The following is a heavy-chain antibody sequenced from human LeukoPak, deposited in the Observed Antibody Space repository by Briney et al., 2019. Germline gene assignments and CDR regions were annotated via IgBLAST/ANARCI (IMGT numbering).Heavy chain of an antibody. Sequence: PSETLSLTCTVSGGSISSGGYYWSWIRQHPGKGLEWIGYIYYSGSTYYNPSLKSRVTISVDTSKNQYSLKLSSVTAADTAVYYCARSRVGYCSSTSCPKPPGAFDIWGQGTMVTVSS. CDR2: IYYSGST. CDR1: GGSISSGGYY. D-gene: IGHD2-2*01. V-gene: IGHV4-31*03. CDR3: ARSRVGYCSSTSCPKPPGAFDI. J-gene: IGHJ3*02.